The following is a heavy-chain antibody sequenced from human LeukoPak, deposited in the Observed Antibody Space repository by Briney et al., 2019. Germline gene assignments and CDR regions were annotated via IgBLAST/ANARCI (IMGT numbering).Heavy chain of an antibody. Sequence: RSSETLSLTCTASGGSISSRSYYWGWIRQPPGKGLEWIGSIHYSRSTYYNPSLKCRLTISVDTSKNQFSLKLSSVTAADTAVYYCARLYCSGGNCYGAFDIWGQGTMVAVSS. D-gene: IGHD2-15*01. CDR2: IHYSRST. CDR1: GGSISSRSYY. CDR3: ARLYCSGGNCYGAFDI. V-gene: IGHV4-39*01. J-gene: IGHJ3*02.